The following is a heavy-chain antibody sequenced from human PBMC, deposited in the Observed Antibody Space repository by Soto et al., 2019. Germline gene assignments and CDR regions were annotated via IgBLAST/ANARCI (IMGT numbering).Heavy chain of an antibody. CDR1: GGTFSSYA. CDR2: IIPIFGTA. V-gene: IGHV1-69*13. CDR3: ARDEVSEAYCGGDCYPATD. J-gene: IGHJ4*02. Sequence: SVKVSCKASGGTFSSYAISWVRQAPGQGLEWMGGIIPIFGTANYAQKFQGRVTITADESTSTAYMELSSLRSEATAVYYCARDEVSEAYCGGDCYPATDGGKGTLVTVSS. D-gene: IGHD2-21*02.